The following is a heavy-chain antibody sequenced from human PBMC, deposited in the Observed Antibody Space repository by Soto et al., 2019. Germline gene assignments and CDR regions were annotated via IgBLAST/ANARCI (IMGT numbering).Heavy chain of an antibody. J-gene: IGHJ6*02. CDR2: FDPEDGET. CDR1: GYTLTELS. V-gene: IGHV1-24*01. CDR3: ATDSLHLGWLRYGMDV. D-gene: IGHD5-12*01. Sequence: QVPLVQSGAEVKKPGASVKVSCKVSGYTLTELSMHWVRQAPGKGLEWMGGFDPEDGETIYAQKFQGRVTMTEDTSTDTAYMELSSLRSEDTAVYYCATDSLHLGWLRYGMDVWGQGTTVTVSS.